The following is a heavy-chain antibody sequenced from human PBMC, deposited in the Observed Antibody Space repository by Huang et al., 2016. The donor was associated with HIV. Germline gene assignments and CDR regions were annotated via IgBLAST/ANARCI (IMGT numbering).Heavy chain of an antibody. V-gene: IGHV4-34*01. CDR3: ARERMMSWLDDHDAFDI. Sequence: QVQLQQWGAGLLKPSETLSLTCAVYGGSFSGYYWSWIRQSPGKGLEWTGEINHSGSTNYNPTRKSRLTTSVDTDKIQFSLKLGSVTGAETAVYYCARERMMSWLDDHDAFDIWGQGTMVTVSS. J-gene: IGHJ3*02. CDR1: GGSFSGYY. CDR2: INHSGST. D-gene: IGHD1-1*01.